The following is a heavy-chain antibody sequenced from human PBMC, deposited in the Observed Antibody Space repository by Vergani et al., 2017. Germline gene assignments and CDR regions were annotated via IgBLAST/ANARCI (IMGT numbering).Heavy chain of an antibody. V-gene: IGHV1-18*04. Sequence: QVQLVQSGAEVKKPGASVKVSCKASGYTFTSYGISWVRQAPGQGLEWMGWISAYNGNTNYAQKLQGRVTMTTDTSTSTAYMELRSLRSDDTAVYYCAGRNWNVMTYYSYCGMDVWGQGTTVTVSS. CDR2: ISAYNGNT. D-gene: IGHD1-20*01. J-gene: IGHJ6*02. CDR3: AGRNWNVMTYYSYCGMDV. CDR1: GYTFTSYG.